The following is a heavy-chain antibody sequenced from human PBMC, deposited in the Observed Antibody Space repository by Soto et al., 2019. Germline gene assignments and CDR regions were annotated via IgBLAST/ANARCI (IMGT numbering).Heavy chain of an antibody. CDR3: ARSRDGYNLFDY. CDR1: GFTFSSYI. J-gene: IGHJ4*02. Sequence: GGSLRLSCAASGFTFSSYILHWVRQAPGKGLEHVSTISANGDSTFHANSVKGRFTISRDNSKNTLYLQMGSLRAEDMAVYYCARSRDGYNLFDYWGQRTLVTVSS. V-gene: IGHV3-64*01. CDR2: ISANGDST. D-gene: IGHD5-12*01.